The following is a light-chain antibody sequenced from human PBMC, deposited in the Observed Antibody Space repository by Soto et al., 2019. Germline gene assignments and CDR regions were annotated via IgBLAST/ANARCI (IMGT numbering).Light chain of an antibody. CDR2: AAS. V-gene: IGKV3-20*01. Sequence: EIVLTQSPVTLSLSPGARATLSCRASRSFASSYLGSYQQKPGQAPRLLIYAASNRATGIHDRFSGSGSARDFTLAISRLEPEDSAVYYCQHYDSYPPYTFGQGTKLEIK. CDR3: QHYDSYPPYT. J-gene: IGKJ2*01. CDR1: RSFASSY.